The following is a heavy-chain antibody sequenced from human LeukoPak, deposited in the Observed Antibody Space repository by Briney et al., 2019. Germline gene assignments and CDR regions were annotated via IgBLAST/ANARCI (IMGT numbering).Heavy chain of an antibody. CDR2: IRYDGSNK. Sequence: GGSLRLSCAASGFTFSSYGMHWVRQAPGKGLEWVAFIRYDGSNKYYADSVKGRFTISRGNSKNTLYLQMNSLRAEDTAVYYCASVYSSGYGQPPYYFDYWGQGTLVTVSS. CDR1: GFTFSSYG. V-gene: IGHV3-30*02. J-gene: IGHJ4*02. D-gene: IGHD3-22*01. CDR3: ASVYSSGYGQPPYYFDY.